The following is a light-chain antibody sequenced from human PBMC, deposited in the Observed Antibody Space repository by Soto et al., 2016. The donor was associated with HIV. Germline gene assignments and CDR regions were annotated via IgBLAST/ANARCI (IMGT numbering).Light chain of an antibody. CDR3: QQYDDYPYT. Sequence: DIQMTQSPSSLSASLGDRVTITCRASQGIKNELGWYQQKPGKAPKLLMSKASILETGVPSRFSGSGSGTEFTLTISSLQPEDFATYYCQQYDDYPYTFGQGTKLEIK. J-gene: IGKJ2*01. V-gene: IGKV1-17*01. CDR2: KAS. CDR1: QGIKNE.